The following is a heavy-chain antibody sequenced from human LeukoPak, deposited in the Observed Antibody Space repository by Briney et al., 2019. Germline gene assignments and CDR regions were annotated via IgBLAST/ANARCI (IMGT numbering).Heavy chain of an antibody. CDR2: ISAYNGNT. CDR1: GYTFTSYG. CDR3: ARRPRPKFEYVLGSYRQPFYPPGLFDY. V-gene: IGHV1-18*01. J-gene: IGHJ4*02. Sequence: ASVKVSCKASGYTFTSYGISWVRQAPGQGLEWMGWISAYNGNTNYAQKLQGRVTMTTDTSTSTAYMELRSLRSDDTAVYYCARRPRPKFEYVLGSYRQPFYPPGLFDYLGQGTLVTGFS. D-gene: IGHD3-16*02.